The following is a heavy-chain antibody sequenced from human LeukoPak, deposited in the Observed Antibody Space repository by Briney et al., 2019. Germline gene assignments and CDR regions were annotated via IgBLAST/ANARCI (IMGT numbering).Heavy chain of an antibody. CDR2: IYTSGST. D-gene: IGHD6-13*01. Sequence: SETLSLTRTVSGGSISSYYWSWIRQPAGKGLEWIGRIYTSGSTNYNPSLKSRVTMSVDTSKNQFSLKLSSVTAADTAVYYCARGILPAPGPYSSSWYGEDPFDYWGQGTLVTVS. J-gene: IGHJ4*02. V-gene: IGHV4-4*07. CDR3: ARGILPAPGPYSSSWYGEDPFDY. CDR1: GGSISSYY.